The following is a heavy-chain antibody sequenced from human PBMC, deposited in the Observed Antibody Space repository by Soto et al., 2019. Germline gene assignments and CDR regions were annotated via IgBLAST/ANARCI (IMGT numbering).Heavy chain of an antibody. CDR2: IYYSGST. J-gene: IGHJ4*02. CDR3: AREWGGDPPLDY. V-gene: IGHV4-30-4*01. D-gene: IGHD2-21*02. CDR1: GGPISSGDYY. Sequence: PSETLSLTCTVSGGPISSGDYYWSWIRQPPGKGLEWIGYIYYSGSTYYNPSLKSRVTISVDTSKNQFSLKLSSVTAADTAVYYCAREWGGDPPLDYWGQGTLVTVSS.